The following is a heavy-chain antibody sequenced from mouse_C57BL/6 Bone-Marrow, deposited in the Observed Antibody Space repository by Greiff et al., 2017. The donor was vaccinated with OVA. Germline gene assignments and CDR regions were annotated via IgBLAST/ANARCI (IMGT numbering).Heavy chain of an antibody. Sequence: VQLQQPGAELVRPGTSVKLSCKASGYTFTSYWMHWVKQRPGQGLEWIGVIDPSDSYNNYNQKLKGKATLTVDTSSSPAYMQRSSLTSEDSAVYYCARQLRLPYEDYWGQGTTLTVSS. CDR3: ARQLRLPYEDY. CDR2: IDPSDSYN. CDR1: GYTFTSYW. V-gene: IGHV1-59*01. D-gene: IGHD3-2*02. J-gene: IGHJ2*01.